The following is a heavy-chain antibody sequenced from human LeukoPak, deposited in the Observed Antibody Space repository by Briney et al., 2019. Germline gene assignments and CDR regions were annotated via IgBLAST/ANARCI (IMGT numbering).Heavy chain of an antibody. J-gene: IGHJ4*02. CDR2: VYYTGNT. CDR3: ARHGRAGLARGDFDY. CDR1: GDSINTKSYY. D-gene: IGHD1-26*01. V-gene: IGHV4-39*01. Sequence: SETLSLTCTVSGDSINTKSYYWDWIRQPPGKGLEYIGSVYYTGNTYYNPFFKSRVTISVDTSKNQFSLRLISVTAADTAVYYCARHGRAGLARGDFDYWGQGTLVTVAS.